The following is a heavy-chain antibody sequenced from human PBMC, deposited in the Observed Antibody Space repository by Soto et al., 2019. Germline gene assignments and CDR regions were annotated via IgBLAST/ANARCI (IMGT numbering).Heavy chain of an antibody. CDR3: ARTRAVATSQNGFDP. CDR1: GYTFTSYF. Sequence: QVQLVQSGAEVKKPGASVKVSCKASGYTFTSYFITWVRQAPGQGLEWMGWISASNGDTNHAQNLQGTATMTADTSTSTAYMERRNLRSDDTAVYYCARTRAVATSQNGFDPWGQGTLVTVSS. J-gene: IGHJ5*02. V-gene: IGHV1-18*01. D-gene: IGHD5-12*01. CDR2: ISASNGDT.